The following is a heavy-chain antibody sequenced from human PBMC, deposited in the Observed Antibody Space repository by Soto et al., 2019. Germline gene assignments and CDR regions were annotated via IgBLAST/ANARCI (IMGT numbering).Heavy chain of an antibody. CDR3: AKAHLSYSSGWYGNDAFDI. CDR1: GFTFDDYA. CDR2: ISWNSGSI. D-gene: IGHD6-19*01. J-gene: IGHJ3*02. V-gene: IGHV3-9*01. Sequence: GGSLRLSCAASGFTFDDYAMHWVRQAPGKGLEWVSGISWNSGSIGYADSVKGRFTISRDNAKNSLYLQMNSLRAEDTALYYCAKAHLSYSSGWYGNDAFDIWGQGTMVTVSS.